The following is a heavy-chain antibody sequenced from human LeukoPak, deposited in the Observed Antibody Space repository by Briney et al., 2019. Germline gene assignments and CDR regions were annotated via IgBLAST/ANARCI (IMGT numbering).Heavy chain of an antibody. V-gene: IGHV4-4*07. CDR3: ARGARGYGIKYRDY. D-gene: IGHD3-22*01. CDR2: IYTSGST. J-gene: IGHJ4*02. Sequence: SETLTLTCTVSGGTISSYYWSWIRQPAGKGLEWIARIYTSGSTNYNASLKRRVTMSVDTSKNQFSLKLSSVAAADTAVYYCARGARGYGIKYRDYWGQGTLVTVSS. CDR1: GGTISSYY.